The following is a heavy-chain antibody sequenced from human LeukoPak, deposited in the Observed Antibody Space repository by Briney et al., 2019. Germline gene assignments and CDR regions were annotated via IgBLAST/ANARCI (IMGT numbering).Heavy chain of an antibody. Sequence: SETLSLTCTVSGGSISSYYWSWIRQPPGKGLEWIGYIYTSESTNYNPSLKSRVTISVDTSKNQFSLKLSSVTAADTAVYYCARRVRSSSWLLTGKDYYYYYYMDVWGKGTTVTVSS. D-gene: IGHD6-13*01. CDR3: ARRVRSSSWLLTGKDYYYYYYMDV. CDR2: IYTSEST. CDR1: GGSISSYY. V-gene: IGHV4-4*09. J-gene: IGHJ6*03.